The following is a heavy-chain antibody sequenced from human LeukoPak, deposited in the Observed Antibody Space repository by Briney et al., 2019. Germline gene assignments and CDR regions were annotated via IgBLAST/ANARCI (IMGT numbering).Heavy chain of an antibody. CDR3: AKKGGEEDVRYCDY. J-gene: IGHJ4*02. Sequence: GGSLRLSCAASGFTFSNYAMSWVRQAPGKGLEWVLTLSASAVNTYYADSVKGRFTISRDNSKNTLYLQMNSLRAEDTAVYYCAKKGGEEDVRYCDYWGQGTLVTVSS. V-gene: IGHV3-23*01. CDR2: LSASAVNT. D-gene: IGHD3-9*01. CDR1: GFTFSNYA.